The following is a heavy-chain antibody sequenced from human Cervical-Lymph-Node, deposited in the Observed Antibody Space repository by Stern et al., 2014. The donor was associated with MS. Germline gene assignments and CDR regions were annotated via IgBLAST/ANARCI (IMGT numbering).Heavy chain of an antibody. Sequence: QVQLMQSGAEVKKPGSSVNVSCKASGGTFSSSYAVSWVRQAPGQGLEWMGRIIPIIGLANYAQKFQTRFTITADKSSSTVYMKLSSLTSEDTALYYCARGIVTNRPAATLHNLFDPWGQGTLVTVSS. V-gene: IGHV1-69*04. CDR1: GGTFSSSYA. CDR3: ARGIVTNRPAATLHNLFDP. CDR2: IIPIIGLA. J-gene: IGHJ5*02. D-gene: IGHD2-15*01.